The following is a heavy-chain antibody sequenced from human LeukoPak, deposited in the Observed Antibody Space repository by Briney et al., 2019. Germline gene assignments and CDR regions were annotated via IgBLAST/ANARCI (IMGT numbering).Heavy chain of an antibody. J-gene: IGHJ4*02. CDR1: GFTFSSYS. D-gene: IGHD6-13*01. V-gene: IGHV3-21*04. CDR2: ISSSSSYI. CDR3: AKDRFISAAVNRGYDY. Sequence: PGGSLRLSCAASGFTFSSYSMNWVRQAPGKGLEWVSSISSSSSYIYYADSVKGRFTISRDNSKNTLYLQMNSLKAEDMAIYYCAKDRFISAAVNRGYDYWGQGTLVTVSS.